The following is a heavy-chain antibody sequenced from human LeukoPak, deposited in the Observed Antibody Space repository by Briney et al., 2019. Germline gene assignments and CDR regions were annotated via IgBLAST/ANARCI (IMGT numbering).Heavy chain of an antibody. V-gene: IGHV3-23*01. CDR3: AKETAGTRSDY. J-gene: IGHJ4*02. D-gene: IGHD1-7*01. Sequence: PGGSLRLSCEASGFAFSFFAMSWLRQAPGKGLEWVSTINANSSTRSYAASVRGRFTISRDNSKNTLYLQMNSLRAEDTAVYYCAKETAGTRSDYWGQGTLVTVSS. CDR1: GFAFSFFA. CDR2: INANSSTR.